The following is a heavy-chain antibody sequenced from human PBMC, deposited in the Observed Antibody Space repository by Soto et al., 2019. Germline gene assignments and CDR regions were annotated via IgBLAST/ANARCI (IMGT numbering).Heavy chain of an antibody. J-gene: IGHJ6*03. CDR1: GFTFSSYS. CDR3: ARVEESIVVVPAAPYYYYYMDV. CDR2: ISSSSSTI. Sequence: GGSLRLSCAASGFTFSSYSMNWVRQAPGKGLEWVSYISSSSSTIYYADSVKGRFTISRDNAKNSLYLQMNSLRAEDTAVYYCARVEESIVVVPAAPYYYYYMDVWGKGTTVTVSS. D-gene: IGHD2-2*01. V-gene: IGHV3-48*01.